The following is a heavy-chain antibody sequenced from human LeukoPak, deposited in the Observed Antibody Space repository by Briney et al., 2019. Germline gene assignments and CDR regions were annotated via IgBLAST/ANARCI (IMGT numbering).Heavy chain of an antibody. J-gene: IGHJ6*03. D-gene: IGHD3-10*01. V-gene: IGHV4-34*01. CDR1: GGSFSGYY. CDR2: INHSGST. CDR3: ARDRRITMVRGLYYYYMDV. Sequence: SETLSLTCAVYGGSFSGYYWSWIRQPPGKGLEWIGEINHSGSTNYNPSLKSRVTMSVDTSKNQFSLKLSSVTAADTAVYYCARDRRITMVRGLYYYYMDVWGKGTTVTISS.